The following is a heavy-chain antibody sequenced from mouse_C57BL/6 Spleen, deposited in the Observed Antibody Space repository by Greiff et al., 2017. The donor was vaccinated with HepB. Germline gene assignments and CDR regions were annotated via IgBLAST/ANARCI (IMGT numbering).Heavy chain of an antibody. CDR3: ARSTTVVATDY. CDR2: IYPRSGNT. CDR1: GYTFTSYG. J-gene: IGHJ2*01. V-gene: IGHV1-81*01. D-gene: IGHD1-1*01. Sequence: QVQLQQSGAELARPGASVKLSCKASGYTFTSYGISWVKQRTGQGLEWIGEIYPRSGNTYYDEKFKGKATLTADKSSSTAYMELRSLTSEESAFYFCARSTTVVATDYWGQGTTLTVSS.